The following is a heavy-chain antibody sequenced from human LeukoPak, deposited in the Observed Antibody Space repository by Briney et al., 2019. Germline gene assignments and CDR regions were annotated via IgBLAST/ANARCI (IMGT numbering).Heavy chain of an antibody. CDR1: GFTFSSYG. Sequence: GRSLRLSCAASGFTFSSYGMHWVRQAPGKGLEWVAVISYDGSNKYYADSVKGRFTISRDNAKSSLYLQMNSLRPEDTALYYCAKGGRTYYDSSGYPFDYWGQGTLVTVSS. CDR2: ISYDGSNK. J-gene: IGHJ4*02. CDR3: AKGGRTYYDSSGYPFDY. D-gene: IGHD3-22*01. V-gene: IGHV3-30*18.